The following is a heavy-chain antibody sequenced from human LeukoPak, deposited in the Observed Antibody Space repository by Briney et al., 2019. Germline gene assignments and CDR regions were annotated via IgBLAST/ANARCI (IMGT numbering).Heavy chain of an antibody. CDR1: SGSISTSNYY. Sequence: SETLSLTCTVSSGSISTSNYYWGWVRQPPGKALEWIGNIFYSGSTYYNPSLKSRVTISVDTSKNQFSLKLSSVTAADTAVYYCASMAVRGLPTLYYFDYWGQGTLVTVSS. V-gene: IGHV4-39*07. CDR2: IFYSGST. CDR3: ASMAVRGLPTLYYFDY. J-gene: IGHJ4*02. D-gene: IGHD3-10*02.